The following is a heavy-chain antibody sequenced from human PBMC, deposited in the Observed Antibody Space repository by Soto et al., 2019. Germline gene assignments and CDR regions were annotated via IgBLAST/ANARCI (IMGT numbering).Heavy chain of an antibody. Sequence: GSLRISGAAAGLILSVYSMNWVRQTPGKGLEWVSYINGRDGAINYDDSVKGRFTISIDIAKNSLYLQMNSLRDEDTAVYFCARDHLWAFDYWGQGVLVTLSS. CDR3: ARDHLWAFDY. J-gene: IGHJ4*02. CDR2: INGRDGAI. CDR1: GLILSVYS. V-gene: IGHV3-48*02. D-gene: IGHD3-3*02.